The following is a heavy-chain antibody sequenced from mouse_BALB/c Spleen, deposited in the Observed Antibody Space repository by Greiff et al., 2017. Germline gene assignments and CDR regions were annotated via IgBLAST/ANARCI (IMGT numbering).Heavy chain of an antibody. CDR2: ISSGGSYT. J-gene: IGHJ3*01. CDR1: GFTFSSYA. Sequence: EVQGVESGGGLVKPGGSLKLSCAASGFTFSSYAMSWVRQSPEKRLEWVAEISSGGSYTYYPDTVTGRFTISRDNAKNTLYLEMSSLRSEDTAMYYCARDGRAWFAYWGQGTLVTVSA. CDR3: ARDGRAWFAY. V-gene: IGHV5-9-4*01. D-gene: IGHD4-1*01.